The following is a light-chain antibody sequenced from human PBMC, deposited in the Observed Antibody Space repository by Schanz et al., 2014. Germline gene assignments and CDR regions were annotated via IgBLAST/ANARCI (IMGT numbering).Light chain of an antibody. J-gene: IGLJ2*01. CDR3: SSYATTNTLV. Sequence: QSALTQPASVSGSPGQSVTISCTGTSSDVGGYNYVSWYQQHPGKAPKLMIYDVSKRPSGVPDRFSGSKSGNTASLTVSGLQAEDEADYYCSSYATTNTLVFGGGTKVTVL. CDR2: DVS. CDR1: SSDVGGYNY. V-gene: IGLV2-8*01.